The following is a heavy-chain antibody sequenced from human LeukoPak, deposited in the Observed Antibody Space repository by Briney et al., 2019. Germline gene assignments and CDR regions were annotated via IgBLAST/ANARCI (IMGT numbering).Heavy chain of an antibody. CDR1: GYTLTELS. J-gene: IGHJ5*02. V-gene: IGHV1-24*01. CDR3: ATLGEMVVAATGGFDP. CDR2: FDPEDGET. Sequence: ASVKVSCKVSGYTLTELSMHWVRQAPGKGLEWMGGFDPEDGETIYAQKFQGRVTMTEDTSTDTAYMELSSLRSEDTAVYYCATLGEMVVAATGGFDPWGQGTLVTVSS. D-gene: IGHD2-15*01.